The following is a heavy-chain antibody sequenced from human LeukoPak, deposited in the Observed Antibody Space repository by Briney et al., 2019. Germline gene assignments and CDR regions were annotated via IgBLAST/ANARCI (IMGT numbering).Heavy chain of an antibody. J-gene: IGHJ4*02. Sequence: GGSLRLSCAASGFTFSNYGIHWVRQAPGKGLEWVAFIGYDGTNKYYADSVKGRFIISRDNSKSTVYLQMNSLRTEDTAVYYCVERGGDYGFDYWGQGALVTVSS. CDR1: GFTFSNYG. V-gene: IGHV3-30*02. CDR2: IGYDGTNK. D-gene: IGHD4-17*01. CDR3: VERGGDYGFDY.